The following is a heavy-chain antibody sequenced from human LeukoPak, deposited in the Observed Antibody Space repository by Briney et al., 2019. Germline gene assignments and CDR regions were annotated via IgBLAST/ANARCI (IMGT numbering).Heavy chain of an antibody. J-gene: IGHJ4*02. D-gene: IGHD3-3*01. Sequence: SETLSLTCTVSGGSISSYYWSWIRQPPGKGLEWIGYIYYSGSTNYNPSLKSRVTISVDTSKNQFSLKLSSVTAADTAVYYCARGRYDFWSGYCFDYWGQGTLVTVSS. CDR2: IYYSGST. V-gene: IGHV4-59*01. CDR3: ARGRYDFWSGYCFDY. CDR1: GGSISSYY.